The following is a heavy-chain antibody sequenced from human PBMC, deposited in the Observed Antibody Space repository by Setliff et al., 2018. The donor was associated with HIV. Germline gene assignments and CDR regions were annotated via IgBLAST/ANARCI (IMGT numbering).Heavy chain of an antibody. CDR1: GFTFSSYS. Sequence: GSLRLSCAASGFTFSSYSMNWVRQAPGKGLEWVSSISSSSSYIYYADSVKGRFTISRDNAKNSLYLQMNSLRAEDTAVYYCARDGRDSSGWSHARGDYWGQGTLVTVSS. J-gene: IGHJ4*02. V-gene: IGHV3-21*01. CDR2: ISSSSSYI. D-gene: IGHD6-19*01. CDR3: ARDGRDSSGWSHARGDY.